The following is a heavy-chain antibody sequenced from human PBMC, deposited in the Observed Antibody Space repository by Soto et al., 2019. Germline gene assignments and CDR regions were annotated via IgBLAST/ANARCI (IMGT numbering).Heavy chain of an antibody. D-gene: IGHD5-18*01. V-gene: IGHV3-15*07. J-gene: IGHJ4*02. CDR3: TTDLLYSYETGLSDY. Sequence: EVQLVESGGGLVKPGGSLRLSCAASGFTFSNAWMNWVRQAPGKGLEWVGRIKSKTDGGTTDYAAPVKGRFTISRDDSKNTLYLQMNSLKTEDTAVYYCTTDLLYSYETGLSDYWGQGTLVTVSS. CDR2: IKSKTDGGTT. CDR1: GFTFSNAW.